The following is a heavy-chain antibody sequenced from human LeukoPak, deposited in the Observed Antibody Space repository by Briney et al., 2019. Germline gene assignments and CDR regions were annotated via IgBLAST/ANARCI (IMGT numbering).Heavy chain of an antibody. CDR1: GGSITSPNW. D-gene: IGHD6-13*01. V-gene: IGHV4-4*02. CDR3: AGGHGSSSLPFFYFDY. Sequence: SETLSLTCAVSGGSITSPNWWTWVRQPPGKGLEWIGSIYHSGSTYYNPSLRSRVTISVDTSKNQFSLKLSSVTAADTAVYYCAGGHGSSSLPFFYFDYWGQGTLVTVSS. J-gene: IGHJ4*02. CDR2: IYHSGST.